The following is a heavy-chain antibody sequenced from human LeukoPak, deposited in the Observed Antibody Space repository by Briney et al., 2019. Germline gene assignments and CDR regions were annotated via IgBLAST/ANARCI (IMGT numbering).Heavy chain of an antibody. J-gene: IGHJ4*02. Sequence: GGSLRLSCAASGFTFSSYGMHWVRQAPGKGLEWVAVIWYDGSNKYYADSVKDRFTISRDNSKNTLYLQMNSLRAEDTAVYYCASDHNIVVPAAMTDYWGQGTLVTVSS. CDR2: IWYDGSNK. V-gene: IGHV3-33*01. CDR1: GFTFSSYG. D-gene: IGHD2-2*01. CDR3: ASDHNIVVPAAMTDY.